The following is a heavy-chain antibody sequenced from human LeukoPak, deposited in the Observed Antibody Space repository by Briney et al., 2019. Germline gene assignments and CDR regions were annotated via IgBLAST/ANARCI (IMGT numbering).Heavy chain of an antibody. J-gene: IGHJ5*02. D-gene: IGHD5-18*01. V-gene: IGHV1-2*02. CDR1: GYTFTGYY. CDR3: ARGLDLYPGYSYGQNWFDP. Sequence: ASVKVSCKASGYTFTGYYIHWVRQAPGQGLEWMGWLNPNSGATNYAQKIQGRVTMTRDTSISTAYMELSRLGSDDTAVYYCARGLDLYPGYSYGQNWFDPWGQGTLVTVSS. CDR2: LNPNSGAT.